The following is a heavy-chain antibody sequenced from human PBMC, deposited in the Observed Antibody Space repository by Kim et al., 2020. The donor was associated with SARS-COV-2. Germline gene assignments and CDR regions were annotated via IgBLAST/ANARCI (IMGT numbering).Heavy chain of an antibody. CDR3: VREARYSRLVIGDYYDY. CDR2: LTCNRAYE. CDR1: GFIFGRYA. J-gene: IGHJ4*01. D-gene: IGHD3-16*01. V-gene: IGHV3-21*03. Sequence: GGSLRLSCEASGFIFGRYAMNWVRQAPGKGLEWVASLTCNRAYEYYADSLAGRLTISRDNARDTLFLQMDRLRAEDTGVYYCVREARYSRLVIGDYYDY.